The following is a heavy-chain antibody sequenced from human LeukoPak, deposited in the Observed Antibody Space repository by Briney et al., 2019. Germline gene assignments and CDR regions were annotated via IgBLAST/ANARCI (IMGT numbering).Heavy chain of an antibody. V-gene: IGHV4-59*01. J-gene: IGHJ3*02. D-gene: IGHD3-3*01. CDR1: GGPISSYY. Sequence: SETLSLTCTVSGGPISSYYWSWIRQPPGQGLEWIGYIYYSGSTNYNPSLKSRVTISVDTSKNQFSLKLSSVTAADTAVHYCAVFYDFWSGYYIENAFDIWGQGTMVTVSS. CDR2: IYYSGST. CDR3: AVFYDFWSGYYIENAFDI.